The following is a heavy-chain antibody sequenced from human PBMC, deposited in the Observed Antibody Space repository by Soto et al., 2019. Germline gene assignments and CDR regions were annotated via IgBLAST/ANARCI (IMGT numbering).Heavy chain of an antibody. CDR1: GGSIGSSSYY. V-gene: IGHV4-39*01. CDR3: VRHGYTGCLGYFQY. J-gene: IGHJ4*02. Sequence: QLQLQESGPGLVKPSETLSLTCTVSGGSIGSSSYYWGWIRQPPGKGLEWIGSIYDRGSTYSNPSLKRRLTTPFDTSEDQFTLKLTSVTAADTAVYYCVRHGYTGCLGYFQYWGQGTLVTVSS. D-gene: IGHD2-2*02. CDR2: IYDRGST.